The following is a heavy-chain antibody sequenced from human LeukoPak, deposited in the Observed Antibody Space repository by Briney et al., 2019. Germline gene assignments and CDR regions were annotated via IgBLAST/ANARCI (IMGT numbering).Heavy chain of an antibody. CDR2: IGAYNGNT. Sequence: ASVKVSCKASGYTFTSYGISWVRQAPGQGLEWMGWIGAYNGNTNYAQKLQGRVTMTTDTSTSTAYMELRSLRSDDTAVYYCARDLGGAGIAVAGLRNYWGQGTLVTVSS. CDR3: ARDLGGAGIAVAGLRNY. CDR1: GYTFTSYG. D-gene: IGHD6-19*01. V-gene: IGHV1-18*01. J-gene: IGHJ4*02.